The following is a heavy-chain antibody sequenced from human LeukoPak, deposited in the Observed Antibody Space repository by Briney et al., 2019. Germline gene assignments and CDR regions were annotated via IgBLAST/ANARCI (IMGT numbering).Heavy chain of an antibody. CDR1: GGTFSSYA. V-gene: IGHV1-69*04. CDR3: ARDRSGSYSGYYYYYGMDV. Sequence: ASVKVSCKASGGTFSSYAISWVRQAPGQGLEWMGRIIPILGIANYAQKFQGRVTITADKSTSTAYMEPSSLRSEDTAVYYCARDRSGSYSGYYYYYGMDVWGQGTTVTVSS. J-gene: IGHJ6*02. D-gene: IGHD1-26*01. CDR2: IIPILGIA.